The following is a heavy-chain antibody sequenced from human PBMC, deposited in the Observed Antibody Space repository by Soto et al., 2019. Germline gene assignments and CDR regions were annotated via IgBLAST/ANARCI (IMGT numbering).Heavy chain of an antibody. CDR3: ARDVRTVTTAGPDE. CDR1: GYTFTSYG. CDR2: ISAYNGNT. V-gene: IGHV1-18*01. D-gene: IGHD4-17*01. Sequence: QVQLVQSGVEVEKPGASVKVSCKASGYTFTSYGVSWVRQAPGQGLEWMGWISAYNGNTNYAQKFQGRVTMTTDTTTSAASMELRSLRSEGTAVYDCARDVRTVTTAGPDEWGQGTLGTVSS. J-gene: IGHJ4*02.